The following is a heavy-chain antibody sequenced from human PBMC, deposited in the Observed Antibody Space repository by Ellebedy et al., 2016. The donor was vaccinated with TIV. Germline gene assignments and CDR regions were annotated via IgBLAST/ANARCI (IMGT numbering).Heavy chain of an antibody. Sequence: PGGSLRLSCAASGFTFSSYGMHWVRQAPGKGLAWVAVLWYDESNEYYADSVKGRFTISRDNSKNTLYLQMNSLRAEDTAVYYCARGGRDQWLIDYWGQGTLVTVSS. D-gene: IGHD6-19*01. CDR3: ARGGRDQWLIDY. J-gene: IGHJ4*02. CDR2: LWYDESNE. CDR1: GFTFSSYG. V-gene: IGHV3-33*01.